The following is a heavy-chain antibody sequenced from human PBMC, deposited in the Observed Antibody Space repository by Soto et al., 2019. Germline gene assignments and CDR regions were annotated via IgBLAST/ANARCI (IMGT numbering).Heavy chain of an antibody. CDR1: GFTFSSYA. J-gene: IGHJ4*02. CDR3: ARGYCSSISCYLTYFDY. D-gene: IGHD2-2*03. CDR2: ISYDGSNK. Sequence: QVQLVESGGGVVQPGRSLRLSCAASGFTFSSYAMHWVRQAPGKGLEWVAVISYDGSNKYYADSVKGRFTISRDNSKNTLYLQTNSLRAEDTAVYFCARGYCSSISCYLTYFDYWGQGTLVTVSS. V-gene: IGHV3-30-3*01.